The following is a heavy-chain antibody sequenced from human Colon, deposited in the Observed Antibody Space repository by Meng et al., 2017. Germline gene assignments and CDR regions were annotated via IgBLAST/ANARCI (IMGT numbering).Heavy chain of an antibody. CDR1: GDSISSGNHY. J-gene: IGHJ5*02. CDR2: FYFSGNT. CDR3: ARYYYDSSGVTYFDP. D-gene: IGHD3-22*01. Sequence: QVRRQAPGPGLVRPSQTLSLSCTVSGDSISSGNHYWSWSRQHPGKGLEWIGYFYFSGNTYYNPSLKSRVTISVDTSKNQFSLNLRSVTAADTAVYYCARYYYDSSGVTYFDPWGQGTLVTVSS. V-gene: IGHV4-31*03.